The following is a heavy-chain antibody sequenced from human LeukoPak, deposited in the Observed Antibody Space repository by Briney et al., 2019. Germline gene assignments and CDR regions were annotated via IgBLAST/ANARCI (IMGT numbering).Heavy chain of an antibody. J-gene: IGHJ4*02. CDR1: GGSISSYY. V-gene: IGHV4-59*08. CDR2: IYYSGST. D-gene: IGHD3-16*02. Sequence: PSETLSLTCTVSGGSISSYYWSWIRQPPGKGLEWIGYIYYSGSTNYNPSLKSRVTISVDTSRNQFSLKLSSVTAADTAVYYCARHYDYVWGSYRYTDTFDYWGQGTLVTVSS. CDR3: ARHYDYVWGSYRYTDTFDY.